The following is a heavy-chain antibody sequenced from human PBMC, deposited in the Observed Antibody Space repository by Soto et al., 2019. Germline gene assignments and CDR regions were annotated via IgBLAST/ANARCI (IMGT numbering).Heavy chain of an antibody. Sequence: XSVKFSYKASGYTFTSYGIRWVRQAPGQGLEWMGWISAYNGNTNYAQKLQGRVTMTTDTSTSTAYMELRSLRSDDTAVYYCARGAYNWNYYYYGMDVWGQGYTVTVSS. CDR2: ISAYNGNT. CDR1: GYTFTSYG. V-gene: IGHV1-18*04. CDR3: ARGAYNWNYYYYGMDV. J-gene: IGHJ6*02. D-gene: IGHD1-20*01.